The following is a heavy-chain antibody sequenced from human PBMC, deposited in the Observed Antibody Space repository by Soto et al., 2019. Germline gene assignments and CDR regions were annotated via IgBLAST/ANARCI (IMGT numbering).Heavy chain of an antibody. V-gene: IGHV3-30*18. D-gene: IGHD2-15*01. CDR2: ISYDGSNK. J-gene: IGHJ4*02. CDR3: AKDDSGGSCFDY. Sequence: GGSLRLSCAASGFTFSSYGMHWVRQAPGKGLEWVAVISYDGSNKYYADSVKGRFTISRDNSKNTLYLQMNSLRAEDTAVYYCAKDDSGGSCFDYWGQGTLVTVSS. CDR1: GFTFSSYG.